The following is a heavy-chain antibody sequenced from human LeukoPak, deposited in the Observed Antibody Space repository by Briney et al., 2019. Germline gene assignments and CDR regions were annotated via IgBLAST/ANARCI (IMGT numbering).Heavy chain of an antibody. CDR2: ISAYNGNT. Sequence: ASVKVSCKASGYTFTSYGISWVRQAPGQGLEWMGWISAYNGNTNYAQKLQGRVTMTTDTSTSTAYMELRSLRSDDTAVYYCAREGDGYNLGYYYYYYYMDVWGKGTTVTVSS. D-gene: IGHD5-24*01. V-gene: IGHV1-18*01. CDR1: GYTFTSYG. CDR3: AREGDGYNLGYYYYYYYMDV. J-gene: IGHJ6*03.